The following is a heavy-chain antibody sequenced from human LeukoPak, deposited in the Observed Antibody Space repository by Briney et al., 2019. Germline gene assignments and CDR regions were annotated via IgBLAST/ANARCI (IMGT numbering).Heavy chain of an antibody. CDR3: ARDLTIVVVIGFDY. V-gene: IGHV1-2*02. J-gene: IGHJ4*02. Sequence: VASVKVSCKASGYTFTGYYMHWVRQAPGQGLEWVGWINPNSGGTNYAQKFQGRVTMTRDTSISTAYMELSRLRSDDTAVYYCARDLTIVVVIGFDYWGQGTLVTVSS. D-gene: IGHD3-22*01. CDR2: INPNSGGT. CDR1: GYTFTGYY.